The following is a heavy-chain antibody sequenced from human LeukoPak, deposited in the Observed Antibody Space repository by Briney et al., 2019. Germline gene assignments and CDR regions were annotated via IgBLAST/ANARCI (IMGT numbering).Heavy chain of an antibody. J-gene: IGHJ6*04. CDR1: GYTFTSYY. D-gene: IGHD3-16*02. V-gene: IGHV1-46*01. CDR3: ARALGDYVWGSYPPMDV. Sequence: GASVKVSCKASGYTFTSYYMHWVRQAPGQGLEWMGIINPSGGSTSHAQKFQGRVTMTRDMSTSTVYMELSSLRSEDTAVYYCARALGDYVWGSYPPMDVWGKGTTVTVSS. CDR2: INPSGGST.